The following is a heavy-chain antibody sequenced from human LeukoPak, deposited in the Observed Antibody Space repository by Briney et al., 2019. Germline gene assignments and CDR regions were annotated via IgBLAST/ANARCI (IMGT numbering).Heavy chain of an antibody. CDR2: ISGSGGST. CDR1: GFTFSSYA. CDR3: AKLDSSGYFGSIDY. Sequence: SGGSLRLSCAASGFTFSSYAMSWVRQAPGKGLEWVSAISGSGGSTYYADSVKGRFTISRDNSKNTLYLQMNSLRAEDTAVYCCAKLDSSGYFGSIDYWGQGTLVTVSS. D-gene: IGHD3-22*01. J-gene: IGHJ4*02. V-gene: IGHV3-23*01.